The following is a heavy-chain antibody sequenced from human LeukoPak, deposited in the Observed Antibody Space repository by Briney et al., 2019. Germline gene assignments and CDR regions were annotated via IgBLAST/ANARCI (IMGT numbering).Heavy chain of an antibody. CDR2: IYYSGGT. Sequence: SETLSLTCTVSGGSISSYYWSWIRQPPGKGLEWIGYIYYSGGTNYNPSLKSRVTISVDTSKNQFSLKLSSVTAADTAVYYCANGEENAEYFQHWGQGTLVTVSS. D-gene: IGHD7-27*01. CDR3: ANGEENAEYFQH. CDR1: GGSISSYY. V-gene: IGHV4-59*08. J-gene: IGHJ1*01.